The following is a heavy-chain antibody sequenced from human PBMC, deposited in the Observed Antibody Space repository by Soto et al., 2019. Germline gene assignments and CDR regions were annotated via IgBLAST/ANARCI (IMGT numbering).Heavy chain of an antibody. CDR3: ARDEGVPGAGFDS. CDR2: ISSDGRIE. J-gene: IGHJ5*01. D-gene: IGHD4-17*01. V-gene: IGHV3-30*04. Sequence: QVQLVESGGGVVQPGRSLRLSCAASGCTFSYYAFHWVRQAPGKGLEWVSMISSDGRIENYADSVRGRFTISRDNSRNTLYLQMNRLSPDDTAVYYCARDEGVPGAGFDSWGQGNLVTVSS. CDR1: GCTFSYYA.